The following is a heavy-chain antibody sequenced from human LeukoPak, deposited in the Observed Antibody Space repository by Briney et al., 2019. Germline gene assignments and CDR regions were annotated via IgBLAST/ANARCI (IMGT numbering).Heavy chain of an antibody. V-gene: IGHV1-2*02. CDR3: ARGVQQLVATGWFDP. D-gene: IGHD6-13*01. J-gene: IGHJ5*02. CDR2: INPNSGDT. Sequence: ASVKVSCKASGYPFRGDSMHWVRQAPGQGLEWMGLINPNSGDTNYAQKFQGRVTMAWDTSISTVYMELKRLTSEDTAVYYCARGVQQLVATGWFDPWGQGTLVTVSS. CDR1: GYPFRGDS.